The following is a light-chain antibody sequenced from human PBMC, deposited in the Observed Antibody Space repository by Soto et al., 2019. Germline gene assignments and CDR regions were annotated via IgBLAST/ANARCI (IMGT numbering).Light chain of an antibody. J-gene: IGLJ2*01. CDR3: QSYASSPSGYVV. Sequence: QSVLTQPPSVSGAPGQRVTISCTGSSSNIGAGYDVHWYQQLPGTAPKLLIYGNSNRPSGVPDRFSGSKSGTSASLAITGLQAEDVADYYCQSYASSPSGYVVFGGGTPLTVL. CDR2: GNS. CDR1: SSNIGAGYD. V-gene: IGLV1-40*01.